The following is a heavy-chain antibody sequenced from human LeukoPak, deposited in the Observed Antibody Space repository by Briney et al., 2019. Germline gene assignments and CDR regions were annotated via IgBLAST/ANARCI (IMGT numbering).Heavy chain of an antibody. D-gene: IGHD6-19*01. CDR1: GYTFTSYG. V-gene: IGHV1-18*01. Sequence: ASVKVSCKASGYTFTSYGISWVRQAPGQGLEWMGWISAYNGNTNYAQKFQGRVTITADESTSTAYMELTSLRSEDTAAYYCARGRYSSGWKSYSSHYYYGLDVWGQGTTVTVSS. CDR3: ARGRYSSGWKSYSSHYYYGLDV. J-gene: IGHJ6*02. CDR2: ISAYNGNT.